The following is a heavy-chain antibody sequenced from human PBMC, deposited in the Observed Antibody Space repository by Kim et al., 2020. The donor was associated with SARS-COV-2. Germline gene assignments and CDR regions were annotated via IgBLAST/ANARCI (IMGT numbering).Heavy chain of an antibody. J-gene: IGHJ4*02. D-gene: IGHD1-26*01. CDR2: AGTT. V-gene: IGHV3-53*01. Sequence: AGTTYYADAVKGRFTMSKDNSKNMVYLQMHALRAEDTALYYCAKGGSGDWGQGTLVTVSS. CDR3: AKGGSGD.